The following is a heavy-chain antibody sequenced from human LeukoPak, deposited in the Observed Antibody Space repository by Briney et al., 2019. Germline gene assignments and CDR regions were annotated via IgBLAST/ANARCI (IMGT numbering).Heavy chain of an antibody. V-gene: IGHV4-39*01. CDR2: MYYSGTT. Sequence: SETLSLTCTVSGCSISSSSYYWWWIRQPPGRGLEWIGSMYYSGTTYYNPSLKSRVTIFVDTSKNQFSLTLSTVAATDADLCVRAFLDVQDYLFDVWGKGTPVTVSS. D-gene: IGHD1-1*01. CDR1: GCSISSSSYY. J-gene: IGHJ6*04. CDR3: AFLDVQDYLFDV.